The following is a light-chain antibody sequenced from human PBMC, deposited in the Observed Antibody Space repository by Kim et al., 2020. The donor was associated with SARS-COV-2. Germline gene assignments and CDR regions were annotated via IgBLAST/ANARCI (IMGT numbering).Light chain of an antibody. CDR1: QSLMRRNAYNA. CDR3: MQALETPLT. J-gene: IGKJ4*01. CDR2: LGS. Sequence: PDPNPCRSSQSLMRRNAYNALDWYMKKPEQSPQLLIYLGSNRASGVPDRFSGSGSGADFTLKIRGVETEDVGVYYCMQALETPLTFGGGAKVDSK. V-gene: IGKV2-28*01.